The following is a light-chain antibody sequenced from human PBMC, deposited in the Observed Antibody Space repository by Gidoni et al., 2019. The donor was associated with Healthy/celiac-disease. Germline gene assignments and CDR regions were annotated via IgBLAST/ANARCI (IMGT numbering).Light chain of an antibody. CDR1: SSNIGSNT. CDR3: AAWDDSLNGQV. Sequence: QSVLTQPPSACGTPGQRVTLSRSGSSSNIGSNTVSWYQQLPGTAPKLLISSTNQRPSGVPDRFSGSKSGTSASLAISGLQSEDEADYYCAAWDDSLNGQVFGTGTKVTVL. J-gene: IGLJ1*01. V-gene: IGLV1-44*01. CDR2: STN.